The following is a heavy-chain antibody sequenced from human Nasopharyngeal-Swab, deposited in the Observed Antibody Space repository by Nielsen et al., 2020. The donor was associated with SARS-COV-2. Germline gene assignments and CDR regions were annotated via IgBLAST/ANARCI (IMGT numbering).Heavy chain of an antibody. CDR2: IKQSGSGQ. CDR1: GFTFSSYW. Sequence: GESLKISCAASGFTFSSYWMSWVRQAPGKGLEWVAHIKQSGSGQYYVDSVKGRFTISRDNAKNSLSLQMNSLRAEDTAVYYCARYCSTTSCPRGFDYRGQGTLVTVSS. V-gene: IGHV3-7*01. J-gene: IGHJ4*02. D-gene: IGHD2-2*01. CDR3: ARYCSTTSCPRGFDY.